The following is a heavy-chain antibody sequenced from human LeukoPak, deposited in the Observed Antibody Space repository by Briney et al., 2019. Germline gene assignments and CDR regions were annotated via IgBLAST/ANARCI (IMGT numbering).Heavy chain of an antibody. CDR1: GGTFSSYA. Sequence: SVKVSCKASGGTFSSYAISWVRQAPGQGLEWMGGIIPIFGTANYAQKFQGRVTITADESTSIAYMELSSLRSEDTAVYYCARDQSYGSGIDFDYWGQGTLVTVSS. D-gene: IGHD3-10*01. CDR2: IIPIFGTA. CDR3: ARDQSYGSGIDFDY. V-gene: IGHV1-69*13. J-gene: IGHJ4*02.